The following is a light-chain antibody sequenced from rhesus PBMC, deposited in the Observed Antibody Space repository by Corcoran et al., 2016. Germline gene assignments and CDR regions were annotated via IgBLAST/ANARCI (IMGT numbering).Light chain of an antibody. CDR1: QSIYND. J-gene: IGKJ4*01. CDR2: YTS. V-gene: IGKV1-66*01. CDR3: QQYHNFPLT. Sequence: DIQMTQSPSSLSASVGDTVTITCRASQSIYNDLSWSQQKPGKAPKPLNYYTSSLETGVPSRFSGSGSGTDYRLTISSLQPEDIATYYCQQYHNFPLTFGGGTKVEIK.